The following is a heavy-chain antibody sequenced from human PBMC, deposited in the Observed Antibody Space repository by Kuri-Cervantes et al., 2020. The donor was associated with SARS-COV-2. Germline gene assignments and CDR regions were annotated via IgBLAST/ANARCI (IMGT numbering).Heavy chain of an antibody. D-gene: IGHD1-14*01. CDR1: GFTFSSYE. CDR3: ARDLPGGEEEFDY. CDR2: ISRSGSTI. J-gene: IGHJ4*02. Sequence: GESLKISCAASGFTFSSYEMNWVRQAPGKGLEWVSYISRSGSTIYYADSVKGRFTISRDNTKSSLYLQMNSLRAEDTAVYYWARDLPGGEEEFDYWGQGTLVTVSS. V-gene: IGHV3-48*03.